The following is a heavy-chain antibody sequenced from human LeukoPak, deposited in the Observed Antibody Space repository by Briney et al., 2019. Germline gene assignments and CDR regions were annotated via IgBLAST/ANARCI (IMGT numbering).Heavy chain of an antibody. CDR2: IYYSGST. J-gene: IGHJ3*02. CDR1: GGSVSSYY. CDR3: ARVKSDPAFDI. Sequence: SETLSLTCTVSGGSVSSYYWTWIRQPPGKGLEWIGYIYYSGSTYYNPSLKSRVTISVDTSKNQFSLKLSSVTAADTAVYYCARVKSDPAFDIWGQGTMVTVSS. V-gene: IGHV4-59*08.